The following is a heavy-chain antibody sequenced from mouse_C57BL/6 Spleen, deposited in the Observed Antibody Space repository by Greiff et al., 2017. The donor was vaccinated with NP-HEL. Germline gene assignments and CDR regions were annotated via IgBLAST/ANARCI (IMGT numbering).Heavy chain of an antibody. V-gene: IGHV3-8*01. D-gene: IGHD1-1*01. CDR2: ISYSGST. Sequence: EVKLQESGPGLAKPSQTLSLTCSVTGYSITSDYWNWIRKFPGNKLEYMGYISYSGSTYYNPSLKSRISITRDTSKNQYYLQLNSVTTEDTATYYCARRIITTVVDWYFDVWGTGTTVTVSS. J-gene: IGHJ1*03. CDR1: GYSITSDY. CDR3: ARRIITTVVDWYFDV.